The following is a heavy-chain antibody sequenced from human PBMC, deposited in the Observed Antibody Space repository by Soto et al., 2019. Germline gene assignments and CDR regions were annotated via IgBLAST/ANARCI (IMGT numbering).Heavy chain of an antibody. D-gene: IGHD6-13*01. V-gene: IGHV4-59*01. CDR2: MYYSETT. J-gene: IGHJ5*02. CDR1: GASINDFY. Sequence: SETLSLTCTVSGASINDFYWSWIRQTPGKGLEWVGFMYYSETTKYNPSLKGRVNMSLDTSKNQVSLHLTSVTAADTAVYYCARANSSTSYKLDYTWFDPWGQGTQVTVSS. CDR3: ARANSSTSYKLDYTWFDP.